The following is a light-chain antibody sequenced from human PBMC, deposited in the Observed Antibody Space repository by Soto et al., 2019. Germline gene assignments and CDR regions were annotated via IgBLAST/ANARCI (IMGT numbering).Light chain of an antibody. V-gene: IGKV1-39*01. J-gene: IGKJ2*01. CDR2: AAS. CDR3: QQCYSTPT. CDR1: PSISNS. Sequence: DIQMTQSPSSLSASVGDRVTITCRASPSISNSLNWYQQKPGQAPKLLIYAASILPSGVPSRFSCSGSGTDFTLTISSLQPEGFATYYWQQCYSTPTFGQGTKLEIK.